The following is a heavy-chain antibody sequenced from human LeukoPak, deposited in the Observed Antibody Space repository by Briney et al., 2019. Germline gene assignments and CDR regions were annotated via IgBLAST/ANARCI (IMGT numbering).Heavy chain of an antibody. Sequence: GGSLTLSCAASGFTFSNYGMHRVRQAPGKGLEWVTFIWHDGSKKYYADSMKGRFTISRDNSKYTLYLQMNSLRAEDTALYYCAKDGVGPNDYHAFDNWGQGTMVTVSS. D-gene: IGHD4-11*01. CDR1: GFTFSNYG. CDR2: IWHDGSKK. CDR3: AKDGVGPNDYHAFDN. J-gene: IGHJ3*02. V-gene: IGHV3-30*02.